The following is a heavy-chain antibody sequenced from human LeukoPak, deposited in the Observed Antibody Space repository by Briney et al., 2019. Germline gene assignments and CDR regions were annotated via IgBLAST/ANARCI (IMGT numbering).Heavy chain of an antibody. CDR3: ARLSAAGTGAFDI. CDR2: IYYSGST. J-gene: IGHJ3*02. Sequence: PSETLSLTCTVSGGSISSYYWSWIRQPPGKGLEWIGYIYYSGSTNYNPSLKSRVTISVDTSKNQFSLKLSSVTAADTAVYYCARLSAAGTGAFDIWGQGTTVTVSS. V-gene: IGHV4-59*08. D-gene: IGHD6-13*01. CDR1: GGSISSYY.